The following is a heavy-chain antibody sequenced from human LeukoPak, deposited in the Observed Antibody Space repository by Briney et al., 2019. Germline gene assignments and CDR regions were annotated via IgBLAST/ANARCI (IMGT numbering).Heavy chain of an antibody. CDR3: AKRMIRGVNHDAFDL. CDR2: VSGSGGST. Sequence: GGSLRLSCAASGFTFSRYAMSWDRQAPGKGLEWVSAVSGSGGSTYYADSVKGLFTISRDNSKNTLYLQMNSLRAEDTAVYYCAKRMIRGVNHDAFDLWGQGTMVTVSS. V-gene: IGHV3-23*01. D-gene: IGHD3-10*01. CDR1: GFTFSRYA. J-gene: IGHJ3*01.